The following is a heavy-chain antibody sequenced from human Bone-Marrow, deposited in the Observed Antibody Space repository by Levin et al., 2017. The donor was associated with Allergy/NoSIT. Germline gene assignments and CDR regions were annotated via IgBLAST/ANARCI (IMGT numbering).Heavy chain of an antibody. D-gene: IGHD1-1*01. J-gene: IGHJ5*02. CDR2: IYYSGST. V-gene: IGHV4-39*01. Sequence: PSETLSLTCTVSGGSISSSSYYWGWIRQPPGKGLEWIGSIYYSGSTYYNPSLKSRVTISVDTSKNQFSLKLSSVTAADTAVYYCARHGEVKQLERRPYNWFDPWGQGTLVTVSS. CDR1: GGSISSSSYY. CDR3: ARHGEVKQLERRPYNWFDP.